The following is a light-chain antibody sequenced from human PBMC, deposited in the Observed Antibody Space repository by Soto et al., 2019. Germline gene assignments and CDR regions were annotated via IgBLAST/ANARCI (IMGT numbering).Light chain of an antibody. V-gene: IGKV1-5*01. J-gene: IGKJ1*01. CDR1: QSISYY. CDR3: QQYNRFSTWT. Sequence: DIQMTQSPSTLSASVGDRVTITCRASQSISYYLAWYQKKPGKAPKVLIWNASSLQRGVPSRFSGSGSGTEFTLTISSLQPDDFETYYCQQYNRFSTWTFGQGTKVEIK. CDR2: NAS.